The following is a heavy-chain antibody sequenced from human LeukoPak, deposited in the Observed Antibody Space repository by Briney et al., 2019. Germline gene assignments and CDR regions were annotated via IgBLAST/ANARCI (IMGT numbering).Heavy chain of an antibody. J-gene: IGHJ4*02. D-gene: IGHD3-22*01. V-gene: IGHV3-23*01. CDR3: AKRGVVTRVILVGFHKEAYYFDS. CDR2: ISDSGGST. CDR1: GITLSNYG. Sequence: GGSLRLSCAVSGITLSNYGMSWVRQAPGKGLEWVAGISDSGGSTKYADSVKGRFTISRDNRKNTLYLQMNSLRVEDTAVYFCAKRGVVTRVILVGFHKEAYYFDSWGQGALVTVSS.